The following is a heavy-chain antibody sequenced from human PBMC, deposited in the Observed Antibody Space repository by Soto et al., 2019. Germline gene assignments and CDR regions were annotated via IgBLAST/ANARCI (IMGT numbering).Heavy chain of an antibody. Sequence: QVQLQESGPGLVKPSQTLSLTCTVSGGSISSGGYYWSWIRQHPGKGLEWIGYIYYSGSTYYNPSLKSRXSILVXXSKNQFSLKLSSVTAADTAVYYCARYMVRGVTADYWGQGTLVTVSS. CDR1: GGSISSGGYY. D-gene: IGHD3-10*01. J-gene: IGHJ4*02. CDR3: ARYMVRGVTADY. V-gene: IGHV4-31*03. CDR2: IYYSGST.